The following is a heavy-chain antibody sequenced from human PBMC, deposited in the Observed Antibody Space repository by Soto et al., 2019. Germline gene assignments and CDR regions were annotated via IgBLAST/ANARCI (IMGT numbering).Heavy chain of an antibody. CDR1: GGSISSYY. D-gene: IGHD3-10*01. CDR2: IYYSGST. V-gene: IGHV4-59*08. J-gene: IGHJ4*02. CDR3: ARHNYGSGSTYFDY. Sequence: SETLSLTCTVSGGSISSYYCSWIRQPPGKGLEWIGYIYYSGSTNYNPSLKSRVTISVDTSKNQFSLKLNSMTAADTAVYYCARHNYGSGSTYFDYWGQGTLVTVSS.